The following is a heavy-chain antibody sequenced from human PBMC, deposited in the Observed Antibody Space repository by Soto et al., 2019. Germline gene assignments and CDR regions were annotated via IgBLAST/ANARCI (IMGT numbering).Heavy chain of an antibody. CDR3: AKDGSWDGGGGES. Sequence: QVQLVQSGAELKKPGSSVKVSCSASGVTFSSYAFTWVRQAPGQGLEWMGNIIPVFRTSNYAQGFQVRLTISADESTNTIYMELSSLRSEDTAVYFCAKDGSWDGGGGESWGQGTLVIVSS. V-gene: IGHV1-69*18. J-gene: IGHJ4*02. CDR2: IIPVFRTS. D-gene: IGHD3-16*01. CDR1: GVTFSSYA.